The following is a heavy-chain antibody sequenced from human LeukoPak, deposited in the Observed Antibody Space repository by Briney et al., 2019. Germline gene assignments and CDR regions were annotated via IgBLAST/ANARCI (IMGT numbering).Heavy chain of an antibody. J-gene: IGHJ4*02. CDR3: ARHLSPGSSVSPFDY. Sequence: GESLKTFFKGPGYSFTNYWIAWVRQMPGKGLEWMGIIYPGDSDTRYSPSFQGQVTISADKSISTSYLQWSSLKASDTAIYYCARHLSPGSSVSPFDYWGQGTLVTVSS. D-gene: IGHD3-10*01. V-gene: IGHV5-51*01. CDR2: IYPGDSDT. CDR1: GYSFTNYW.